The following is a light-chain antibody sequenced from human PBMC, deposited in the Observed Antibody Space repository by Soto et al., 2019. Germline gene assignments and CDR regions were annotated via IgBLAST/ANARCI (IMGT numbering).Light chain of an antibody. CDR3: QQYGSSIT. V-gene: IGKV3-20*01. CDR1: QSVSSSY. CDR2: GAS. Sequence: EIVLTQSPGTLSLSPGERATLSCRASQSVSSSYLAWYQQKPGQAPRLLIYGASSSANDIPDRFSGSGSGTDFTLTISRLEPEDFAVYYCQQYGSSITFGQGTRLEIK. J-gene: IGKJ5*01.